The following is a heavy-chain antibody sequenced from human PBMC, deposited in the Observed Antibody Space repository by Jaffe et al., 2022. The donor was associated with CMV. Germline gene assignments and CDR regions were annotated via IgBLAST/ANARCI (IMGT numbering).Heavy chain of an antibody. J-gene: IGHJ4*02. CDR1: GYTFTSYA. CDR3: ARGDYVWGSYRNFDY. Sequence: QVQLVQSGAEVKKPGASVKVSCKASGYTFTSYAMHWVRQAPGQRLEWMGWINAGNGNTKYSQKFQGRVTITRDTSASTAYMELSSLRSEDTAVYYCARGDYVWGSYRNFDYWGQGTLVTVSS. D-gene: IGHD3-16*02. V-gene: IGHV1-3*01. CDR2: INAGNGNT.